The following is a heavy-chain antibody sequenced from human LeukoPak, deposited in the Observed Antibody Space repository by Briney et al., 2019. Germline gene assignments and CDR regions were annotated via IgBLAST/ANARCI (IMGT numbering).Heavy chain of an antibody. D-gene: IGHD6-19*01. CDR1: RFTFSNYG. CDR3: AKQRSGGSGWCMDY. V-gene: IGHV3-30*18. Sequence: PGGSLRLSCAASRFTFSNYGMQWVRQAPGKGLEWVAVISFDGNSKYYGDSVKGRFTISRDDSTNTLYLQMNSLRTEDTAVYYCAKQRSGGSGWCMDYWGQGTLVTVSS. J-gene: IGHJ4*02. CDR2: ISFDGNSK.